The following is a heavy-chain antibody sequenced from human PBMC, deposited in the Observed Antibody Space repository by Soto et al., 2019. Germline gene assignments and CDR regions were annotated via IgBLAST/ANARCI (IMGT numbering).Heavy chain of an antibody. CDR1: GYTFTSYG. CDR3: VRRHVSATGIDWFDP. CDR2: INAANGDT. D-gene: IGHD6-13*01. V-gene: IGHV1-3*01. J-gene: IGHJ5*02. Sequence: ASVKVSCKASGYTFTSYGIHCVRQAPGQRLEWMGWINAANGDTKYSPKFQGGVTITRDTSASTAYMELSSLRSEDTAVYYCVRRHVSATGIDWFDPWGQGTLVTVSS.